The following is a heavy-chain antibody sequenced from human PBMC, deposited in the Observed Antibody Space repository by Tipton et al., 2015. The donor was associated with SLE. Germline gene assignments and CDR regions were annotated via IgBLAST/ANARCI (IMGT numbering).Heavy chain of an antibody. CDR2: IRYDGINE. D-gene: IGHD4-17*01. V-gene: IGHV3-30*02. J-gene: IGHJ2*01. Sequence: SLRLSCAASGFTFSSYGMHWVRQAPGKGLEWVAFIRYDGINEYYADSVKGRFTISRDNSNNTLYLQINSLRAEDTAVYYCAKDFSNYGDYGWYFDLWGRGTLVIVSS. CDR3: AKDFSNYGDYGWYFDL. CDR1: GFTFSSYG.